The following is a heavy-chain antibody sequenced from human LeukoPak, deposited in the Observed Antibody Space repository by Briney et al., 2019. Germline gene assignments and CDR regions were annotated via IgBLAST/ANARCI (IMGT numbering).Heavy chain of an antibody. CDR2: IYYSGST. J-gene: IGHJ4*02. Sequence: TASETLSLTCTVSGGSISSYYWSWIRQPPGKGLEWIGYIYYSGSTNYNPSLKSRVTISVDTSKNQFSLKLSSVTAADTAVYYCARHGAAAGTDYWGQGTLVTVSS. V-gene: IGHV4-59*08. CDR1: GGSISSYY. D-gene: IGHD6-13*01. CDR3: ARHGAAAGTDY.